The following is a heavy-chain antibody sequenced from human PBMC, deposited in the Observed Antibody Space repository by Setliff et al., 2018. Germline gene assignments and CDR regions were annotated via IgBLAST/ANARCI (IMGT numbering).Heavy chain of an antibody. V-gene: IGHV3-48*03. J-gene: IGHJ3*02. D-gene: IGHD3-22*01. CDR1: GFTFSSGP. Sequence: LTLSCAASGFTFSSGPMNWVRQAPGKGLEWVSYIVESGNNIHYADSVKGRFTISRDNAKRSLYLQMNGLRADDTGVYYCVRDDADNYDAFDNWGQGTLVTVSS. CDR3: VRDDADNYDAFDN. CDR2: IVESGNNI.